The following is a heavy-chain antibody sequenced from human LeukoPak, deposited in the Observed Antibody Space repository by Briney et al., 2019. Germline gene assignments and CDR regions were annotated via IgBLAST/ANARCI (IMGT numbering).Heavy chain of an antibody. CDR1: GFTFSSYE. Sequence: GGSLTLSCAASGFTFSSYEMNWARQAPGKGLEWVSYISSSGRTIYYAASVKGRFTISRNNAKQSLYLQMNSLRAEDTAVYYCATYYYGSGSWVDYWGQGTLVTVSS. V-gene: IGHV3-48*03. CDR2: ISSSGRTI. D-gene: IGHD3-10*01. J-gene: IGHJ4*02. CDR3: ATYYYGSGSWVDY.